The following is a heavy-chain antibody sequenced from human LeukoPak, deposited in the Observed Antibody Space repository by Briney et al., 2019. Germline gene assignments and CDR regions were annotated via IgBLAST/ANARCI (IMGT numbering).Heavy chain of an antibody. CDR2: ISYDGSNK. Sequence: GRSLRLSCAASGFTFSSYGMHWVRQAPGKGLEWVAVISYDGSNKYYADSVKGRLTISRDNSKNTLYLQMNSLRAEDTAVYYCAKEGMHIAVAGRNAFDIWGQGTMVTVSS. CDR3: AKEGMHIAVAGRNAFDI. D-gene: IGHD6-19*01. CDR1: GFTFSSYG. V-gene: IGHV3-30*18. J-gene: IGHJ3*02.